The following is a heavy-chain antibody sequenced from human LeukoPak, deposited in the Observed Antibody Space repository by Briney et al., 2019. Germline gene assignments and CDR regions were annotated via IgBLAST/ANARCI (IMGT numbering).Heavy chain of an antibody. J-gene: IGHJ4*02. CDR2: IYYTGST. CDR3: ARVNRGTIDY. V-gene: IGHV4-61*01. D-gene: IGHD3-10*01. Sequence: SETLSLACTVSGGSVSNGNYYWSWLRQPPGKALEWIGYIYYTGSTSYNPSLEGRVTISVDTSKNQFSLKLSSVTAADTAVYYCARVNRGTIDYWGQGTLVTVSS. CDR1: GGSVSNGNYY.